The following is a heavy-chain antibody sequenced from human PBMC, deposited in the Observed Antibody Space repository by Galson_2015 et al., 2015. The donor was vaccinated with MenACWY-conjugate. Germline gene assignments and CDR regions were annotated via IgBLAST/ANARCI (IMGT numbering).Heavy chain of an antibody. V-gene: IGHV1-3*01. D-gene: IGHD4-17*01. Sequence: SVKVSCKASGYTFTTYAIHWVRQAPGQSLEWMGWISAGDGNTKFSQKFQGRVTFTRDTSATTAYMELSSLRYEDTAVYYCAIRMTTIEAFDIWGQGTMVTVSS. CDR2: ISAGDGNT. J-gene: IGHJ3*02. CDR3: AIRMTTIEAFDI. CDR1: GYTFTTYA.